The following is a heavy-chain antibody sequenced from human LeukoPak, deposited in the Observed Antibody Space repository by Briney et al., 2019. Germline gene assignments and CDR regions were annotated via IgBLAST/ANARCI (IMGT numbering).Heavy chain of an antibody. V-gene: IGHV1-3*01. CDR1: GYTFTSYA. Sequence: GASVKVSCKASGYTFTSYAMHWVRQAPGQRLEWMGWINAGNGNTKYSQKFQGRVTITRDTSASTAYMELSSLRSEDTAVYYCARAPGYSSSWYFDYWARKPWSPSPQ. CDR2: INAGNGNT. J-gene: IGHJ4*02. D-gene: IGHD6-13*01. CDR3: ARAPGYSSSWYFDY.